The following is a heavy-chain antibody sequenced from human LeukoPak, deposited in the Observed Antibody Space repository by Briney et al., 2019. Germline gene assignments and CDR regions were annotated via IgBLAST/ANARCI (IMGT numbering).Heavy chain of an antibody. D-gene: IGHD5-24*01. CDR3: ARGAMATTPFFDY. CDR2: VYYTGST. CDR1: GVTISNYY. J-gene: IGHJ4*02. Sequence: SETLSLTCPASGVTISNYYYWTWIRPPPGKGLGGFGYVYYTGSTNFNPSLKSRFTMSLDTSRNQFSLKLTSLTAEDTAVYYCARGAMATTPFFDYWGQGTLVTVSS. V-gene: IGHV4-59*01.